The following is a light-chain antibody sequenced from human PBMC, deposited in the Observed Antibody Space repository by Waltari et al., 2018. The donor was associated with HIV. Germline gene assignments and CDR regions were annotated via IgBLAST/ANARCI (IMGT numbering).Light chain of an antibody. J-gene: IGKJ5*01. V-gene: IGKV3-11*01. Sequence: EIVLTQSPATLSLSPGERATLSCRASQSVSNYLVWYQQKPGQAPRLLIYDASTRATGIPARFSGSGSGTDFTRTISSLEPEDFAVYYCQQRSNWPPITFGQGTRLEIK. CDR1: QSVSNY. CDR2: DAS. CDR3: QQRSNWPPIT.